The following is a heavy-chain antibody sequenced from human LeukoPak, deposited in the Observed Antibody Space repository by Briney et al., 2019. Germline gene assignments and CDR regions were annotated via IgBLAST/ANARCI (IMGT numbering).Heavy chain of an antibody. J-gene: IGHJ4*01. CDR1: GFTFSSYW. D-gene: IGHD3-10*01. V-gene: IGHV3-74*01. CDR2: ISSDGSST. Sequence: GGSLRLSCAASGFTFSSYWMHWVRQAPGKGLVWVSRISSDGSSTNYADSVKGRFTISRDNAKNTLYLQMNSLRAEDTAMYYCARAVYYSNYLGYWGQGTLVTVSS. CDR3: ARAVYYSNYLGY.